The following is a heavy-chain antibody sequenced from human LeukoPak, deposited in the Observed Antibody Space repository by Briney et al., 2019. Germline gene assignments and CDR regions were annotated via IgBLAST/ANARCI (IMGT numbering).Heavy chain of an antibody. J-gene: IGHJ5*02. D-gene: IGHD2-2*01. CDR1: GGSFSGYY. CDR3: ARVGCSSTSCTPGGWFDP. CDR2: INHSGST. V-gene: IGHV4-34*01. Sequence: PSETLSLTCAVYGGSFSGYYWSWIRQPPGKGLEWIGEINHSGSTNYNPSLKSRVTISVDTSKNQFSLKLSSVTAADTAVCYCARVGCSSTSCTPGGWFDPWGQGTLVTVSS.